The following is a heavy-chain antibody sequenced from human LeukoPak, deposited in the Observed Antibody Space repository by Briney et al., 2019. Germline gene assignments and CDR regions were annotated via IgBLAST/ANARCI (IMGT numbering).Heavy chain of an antibody. J-gene: IGHJ6*03. CDR2: IYYSGST. CDR1: GGSISSSSYY. CDR3: ARGYTTDSYYYYYMDV. D-gene: IGHD4-11*01. V-gene: IGHV4-39*07. Sequence: PSETLSLTCTVSGGSISSSSYYWGWIRQPPGRGLEWIGSIYYSGSTNYNPSLKSRVTISVDTSKNQFSLKLSSVTAADTAVYYCARGYTTDSYYYYYMDVWGKGTTVTVSS.